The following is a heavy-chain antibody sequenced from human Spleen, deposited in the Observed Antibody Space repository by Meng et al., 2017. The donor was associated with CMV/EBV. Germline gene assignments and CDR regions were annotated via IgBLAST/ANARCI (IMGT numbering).Heavy chain of an antibody. CDR2: ISSSSFI. Sequence: ASGFTVSVYSIPWVRQAPGKGLEWVSSISSSSFIYYADSVKGRFNISRDNAKKSLYLQMNNLRAEDTAVYYCARDRGLRETEDFDYWGQGTLVTVSS. CDR1: GFTVSVYS. J-gene: IGHJ4*02. D-gene: IGHD4-17*01. CDR3: ARDRGLRETEDFDY. V-gene: IGHV3-21*01.